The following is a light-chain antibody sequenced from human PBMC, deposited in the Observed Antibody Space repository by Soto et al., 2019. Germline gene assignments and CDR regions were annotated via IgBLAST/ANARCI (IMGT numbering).Light chain of an antibody. CDR2: AAS. CDR3: QHYNSYSEA. CDR1: QSVRDY. J-gene: IGKJ1*01. V-gene: IGKV1-5*01. Sequence: IQMIQSPFSLFASVGDRVTLTCQASQSVRDYVNWYQQRPGKAPNLLIYAASTLHSGVPSRFSGSGSGTEFTLTISSLQPDDFATYYCQHYNSYSEAFGQGTKVDIK.